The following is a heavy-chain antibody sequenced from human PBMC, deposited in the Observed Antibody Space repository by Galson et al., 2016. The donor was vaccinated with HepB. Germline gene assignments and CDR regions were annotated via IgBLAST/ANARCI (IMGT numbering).Heavy chain of an antibody. D-gene: IGHD3-16*02. CDR3: ARDLHDYVWGTSRLIFYGVDG. CDR1: GFTFSSYS. Sequence: SLRLSCAASGFTFSSYSMNWVRQAPGKGLEWVSSISSSSSYIYYADSVKGRFTIYRDNSQNTLSLQMNSLRGEDTAVYYCARDLHDYVWGTSRLIFYGVDGWGQGTTVIVSS. CDR2: ISSSSSYI. V-gene: IGHV3-21*01. J-gene: IGHJ6*02.